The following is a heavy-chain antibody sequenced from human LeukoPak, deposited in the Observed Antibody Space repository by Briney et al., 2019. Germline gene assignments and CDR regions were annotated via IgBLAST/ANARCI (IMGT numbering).Heavy chain of an antibody. CDR1: GYTFTSYD. CDR3: ARGLPLAYCGGDCYVGFDY. V-gene: IGHV1-8*01. Sequence: GASVKVSCKASGYTFTSYDINWVRQATGQGLEWMGWMNPNSGNTGYAQKFQGRVTMTRSTSISTAYMELSSLRSEDTAVYYCARGLPLAYCGGDCYVGFDYWGQGTLVTVSS. CDR2: MNPNSGNT. J-gene: IGHJ4*02. D-gene: IGHD2-21*02.